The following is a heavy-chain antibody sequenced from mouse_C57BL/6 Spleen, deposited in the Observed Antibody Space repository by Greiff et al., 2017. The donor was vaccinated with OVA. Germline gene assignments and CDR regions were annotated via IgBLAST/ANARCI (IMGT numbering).Heavy chain of an antibody. CDR2: INPSSGYT. CDR3: ARSGYDYGYYYAMDY. Sequence: QVQLQQSGAELARPGASVKMSCKASGYTFTSYTMHWVKQRPGQGLEWIGYINPSSGYTKYNQKFKDKATLTADKSSSTAYMQLSSLTSEDSAVYYCARSGYDYGYYYAMDYWGQGTSVTVSS. CDR1: GYTFTSYT. V-gene: IGHV1-4*01. J-gene: IGHJ4*01. D-gene: IGHD2-4*01.